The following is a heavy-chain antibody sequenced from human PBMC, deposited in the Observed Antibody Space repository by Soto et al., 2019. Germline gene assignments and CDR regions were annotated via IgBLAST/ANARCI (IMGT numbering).Heavy chain of an antibody. V-gene: IGHV4-34*01. CDR1: GGSFGGFY. J-gene: IGHJ5*02. Sequence: SETLSLTCAVYGGSFGGFYWSWIRQPPGKGLEWIAEMHHSGSTNYNPSLKSRVTISIDTSKNQFSLKLSSVTAADTAVYYCARRVVVAAMGSWGQGTLVTVSS. D-gene: IGHD2-15*01. CDR3: ARRVVVAAMGS. CDR2: MHHSGST.